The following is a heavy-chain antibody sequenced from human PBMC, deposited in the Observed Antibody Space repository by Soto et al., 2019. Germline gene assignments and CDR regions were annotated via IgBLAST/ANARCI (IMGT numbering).Heavy chain of an antibody. Sequence: SVSNAWMNWVRQAPGKGLEWVGRIKSKTDGGTTDYAAPVKGRFTISRDDSKNTLYLQMNSLKTEDTAVYYCTMVVPAAHYYYHYGMDVWGQGTTVTVSS. CDR1: SVSNAW. CDR2: IKSKTDGGTT. J-gene: IGHJ6*02. CDR3: TMVVPAAHYYYHYGMDV. D-gene: IGHD2-2*01. V-gene: IGHV3-15*07.